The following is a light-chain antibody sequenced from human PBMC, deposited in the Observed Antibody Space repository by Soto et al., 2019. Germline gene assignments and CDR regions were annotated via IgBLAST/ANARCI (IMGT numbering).Light chain of an antibody. J-gene: IGKJ4*01. Sequence: DIVLTQSPGTLSSSPGERATLSCRASQSVGSSLAWYQQKPGQAPRLLIYDTFNRATGIPARFSGSGYGTDFTLTIGSLEPEDFAGYYCQQRSSWPFLWTFGGGTKVEIK. V-gene: IGKV3-11*01. CDR3: QQRSSWPFLWT. CDR1: QSVGSS. CDR2: DTF.